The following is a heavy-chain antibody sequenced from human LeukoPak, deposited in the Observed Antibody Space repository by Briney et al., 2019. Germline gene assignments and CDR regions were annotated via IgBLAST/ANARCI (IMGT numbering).Heavy chain of an antibody. CDR2: IIPILGIA. J-gene: IGHJ6*02. CDR1: GGTFSSYT. V-gene: IGHV1-69*02. Sequence: ASMKVSCKASGGTFSSYTISWVRQAPGQGLEWMGRIIPILGIANYAQKFQGRVTITADKSTSTAYMELSSLRSEDTAVYYCAHSGSYYQYYYGMDVWGQGTTVTVSS. D-gene: IGHD3-10*01. CDR3: AHSGSYYQYYYGMDV.